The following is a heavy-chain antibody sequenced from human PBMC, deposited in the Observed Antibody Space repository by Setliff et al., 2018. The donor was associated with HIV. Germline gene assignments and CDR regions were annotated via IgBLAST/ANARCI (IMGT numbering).Heavy chain of an antibody. Sequence: PSETLSLTCTVSGDPIFIGGDYWSWIRQHPGGGLEWIGYIYHTGKTYYNPSLQSRIIMSLDMSQNQFSLKLSSVTAADTAVYYCAKEGNSVDNWLDPWGPGTLVTVS. CDR1: GDPIFIGGDY. V-gene: IGHV4-31*03. D-gene: IGHD1-26*01. J-gene: IGHJ5*02. CDR3: AKEGNSVDNWLDP. CDR2: IYHTGKT.